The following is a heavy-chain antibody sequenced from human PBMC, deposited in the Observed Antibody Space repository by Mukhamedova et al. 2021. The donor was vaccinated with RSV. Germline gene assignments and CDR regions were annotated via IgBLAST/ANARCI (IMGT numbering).Heavy chain of an antibody. Sequence: GEINHSGSTNYNPPLKSRATISVDTSKNQFSLKLSSVTAADTAVYYCARARDSSGYYYAPYYFDYWGQGTLVTVSS. D-gene: IGHD3-22*01. V-gene: IGHV4-34*01. J-gene: IGHJ4*02. CDR2: INHSGST. CDR3: ARARDSSGYYYAPYYFDY.